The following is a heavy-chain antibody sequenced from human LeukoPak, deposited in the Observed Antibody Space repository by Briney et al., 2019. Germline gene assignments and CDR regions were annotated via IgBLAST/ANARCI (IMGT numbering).Heavy chain of an antibody. CDR1: GYTFSSYG. CDR3: ARDGGYGTNWFDP. Sequence: ASVKVSCKTSGYTFSSYGISWVRQAPGQGLAWMGWISGYNGNTNYAQNLQGRVTMTTDTSTSTAYMELRSLRSDDTAVYYCARDGGYGTNWFDPWGQGTLVTVSS. J-gene: IGHJ5*02. D-gene: IGHD5-12*01. CDR2: ISGYNGNT. V-gene: IGHV1-18*01.